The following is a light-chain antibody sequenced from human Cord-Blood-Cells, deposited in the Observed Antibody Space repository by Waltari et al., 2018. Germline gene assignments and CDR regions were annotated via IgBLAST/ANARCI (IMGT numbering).Light chain of an antibody. Sequence: QSALTQPASVSGSPGQSITISCTGTSSDAGSYNLVPWYQQHPGKAPKLMIYEGSKRPSGVSNRFSGSKSGNTASLTISGLQAEDEADYYCCSYAGSSTFFGTGTKVTVL. CDR1: SSDAGSYNL. CDR2: EGS. J-gene: IGLJ1*01. CDR3: CSYAGSSTF. V-gene: IGLV2-23*03.